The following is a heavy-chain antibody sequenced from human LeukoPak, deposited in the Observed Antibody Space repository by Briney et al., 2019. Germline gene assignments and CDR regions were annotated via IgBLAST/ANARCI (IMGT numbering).Heavy chain of an antibody. J-gene: IGHJ4*02. CDR1: GFTFRSYS. D-gene: IGHD5-12*01. V-gene: IGHV3-21*01. CDR2: ISSSSSYT. Sequence: GGSLRLSCVASGFTFRSYSMNWVRQAPGKGLEWVSSISSSSSYTYYVDSVKGRFTISRDNAKNSLYLQMNSLRAEDTAVYYCARGRGFTLIDYWGQGTLVTVSS. CDR3: ARGRGFTLIDY.